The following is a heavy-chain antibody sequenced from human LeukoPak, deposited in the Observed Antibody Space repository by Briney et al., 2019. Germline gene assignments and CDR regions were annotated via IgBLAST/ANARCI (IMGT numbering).Heavy chain of an antibody. CDR2: IYYSGST. D-gene: IGHD5-18*01. V-gene: IGHV4-39*01. J-gene: IGHJ6*03. CDR1: GGSISSSSYY. CDR3: ARQGYSPYYYYYYMDV. Sequence: PSETLSLTCTVSGGSISSSSYYWGWFRQPPGKGLEWIGSIYYSGSTYYNPSLKSRVTISVDTSKNQFSLKLSSVTAADTAVYYCARQGYSPYYYYYYMDVWGKGTTVTVSS.